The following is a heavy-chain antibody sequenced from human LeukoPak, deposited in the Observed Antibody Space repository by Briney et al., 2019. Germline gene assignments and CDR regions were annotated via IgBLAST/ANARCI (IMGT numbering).Heavy chain of an antibody. V-gene: IGHV1-46*01. J-gene: IGHJ5*02. CDR2: INPSGGST. CDR1: GYTFTNYY. D-gene: IGHD7-27*01. CDR3: ARDFAWGSGGAPIDDNWLDP. Sequence: ASVKVSCKTSGYTFTNYYMYWVRQAPGQGLEWMGIINPSGGSTSYAQKFQGRVTMTRDTSTSTVYMELSSLRSEDTAVYYCARDFAWGSGGAPIDDNWLDPWGQGTLVTVSS.